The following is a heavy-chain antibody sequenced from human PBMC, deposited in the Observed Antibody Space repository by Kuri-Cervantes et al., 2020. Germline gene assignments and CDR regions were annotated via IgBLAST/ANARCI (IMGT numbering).Heavy chain of an antibody. CDR3: ARSHKYIVVVPAALGY. CDR2: INAGNGNT. D-gene: IGHD2-2*01. Sequence: SVKVSCKASGYTFTSYAMHWVRQAPGQRLEWMGWINAGNGNTKYSQKFQGRVTITRDTSASTAYMELSSLRSEDTAVYYCARSHKYIVVVPAALGYWGQGTLVTVSS. J-gene: IGHJ4*02. CDR1: GYTFTSYA. V-gene: IGHV1-3*01.